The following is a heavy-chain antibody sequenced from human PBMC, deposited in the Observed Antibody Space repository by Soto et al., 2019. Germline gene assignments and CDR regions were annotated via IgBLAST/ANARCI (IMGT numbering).Heavy chain of an antibody. Sequence: PXVSLRLPGVAPGLTCGTSFVGWVRQAPGKGLEWVANMNRDGGGTYYVDSVEGRFTISRDNAKDALYLQMNSLIGEDTAVYYCARYCRGSGRYFFDYWGQGTLVTDSS. D-gene: IGHD6-19*01. CDR2: MNRDGGGT. CDR1: GLTCGTSF. J-gene: IGHJ4*02. V-gene: IGHV3-7*03. CDR3: ARYCRGSGRYFFDY.